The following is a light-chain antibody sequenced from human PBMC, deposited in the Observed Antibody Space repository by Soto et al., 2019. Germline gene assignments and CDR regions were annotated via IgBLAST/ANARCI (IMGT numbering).Light chain of an antibody. J-gene: IGKJ1*01. CDR3: MQGTHWPQT. CDR2: EVS. Sequence: VVMTQSPLFLTVTIAQAASISSRCSQSLVYSDGNTSLNWFQQRPGQSPRRLIFEVSNGDSGVPDRFCGSASGSDFTLKISRVEAEDVGLYYCMQGTHWPQTSGQGTKVDIK. CDR1: QSLVYSDGNTS. V-gene: IGKV2-30*01.